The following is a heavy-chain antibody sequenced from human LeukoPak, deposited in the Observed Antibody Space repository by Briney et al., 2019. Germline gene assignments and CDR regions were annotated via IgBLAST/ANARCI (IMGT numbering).Heavy chain of an antibody. Sequence: PSETLSLTCTVSGGSISSYYWSWIRQPAGKGLEWIGRIYTSGSTNYNPSLKSRVTMSVDTSKNQFSLKLSSVTAADTAVYYCARDGHLIVGATTPYYYYMDVWGKGTTVTVSS. CDR3: ARDGHLIVGATTPYYYYMDV. CDR1: GGSISSYY. V-gene: IGHV4-4*07. CDR2: IYTSGST. J-gene: IGHJ6*03. D-gene: IGHD1-26*01.